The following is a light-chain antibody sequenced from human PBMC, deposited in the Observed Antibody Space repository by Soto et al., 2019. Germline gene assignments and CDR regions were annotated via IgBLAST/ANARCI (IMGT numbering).Light chain of an antibody. Sequence: DIQMTQSPSSLSASVGDRVTITCRASQGISNWLAWYQQKPGKAPKLLIHQASTLQSGVPSRFSGSGSGTEFTLNISSLQPDDFATYYCQQYNSHSETFGQGTKVDIK. J-gene: IGKJ1*01. CDR3: QQYNSHSET. CDR2: QAS. V-gene: IGKV1-5*03. CDR1: QGISNW.